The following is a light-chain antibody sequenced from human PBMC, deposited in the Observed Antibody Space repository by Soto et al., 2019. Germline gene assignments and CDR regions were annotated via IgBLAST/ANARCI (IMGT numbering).Light chain of an antibody. CDR3: QQYGSSPYT. CDR1: QSVSTSS. V-gene: IGKV3-20*01. J-gene: IGKJ2*01. Sequence: EIVLTQSPGTLSLSPGERATLSCRASQSVSTSSLAWYQQKPGQAPRLLIYSASNRATGIPDRVSASGSGADFTLSISRLEPEDFAMYYCQQYGSSPYTFGQGTKLAIK. CDR2: SAS.